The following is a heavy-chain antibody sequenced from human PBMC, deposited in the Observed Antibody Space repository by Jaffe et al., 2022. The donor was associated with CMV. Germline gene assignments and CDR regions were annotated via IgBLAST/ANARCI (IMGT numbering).Heavy chain of an antibody. CDR2: INHSGST. Sequence: QVQLQQWGAGLLKPSETLSLTCAVYGGSFSGYYWSWIRQPPGKGLEWIGEINHSGSTNYNPSLKSRVTISVDTSKNQFSLKLSSVTAADTAVYYCARSRPSYVWGSYRYTHLVYNWFDPWGQGTLVTVSS. CDR1: GGSFSGYY. V-gene: IGHV4-34*01. J-gene: IGHJ5*02. D-gene: IGHD3-16*02. CDR3: ARSRPSYVWGSYRYTHLVYNWFDP.